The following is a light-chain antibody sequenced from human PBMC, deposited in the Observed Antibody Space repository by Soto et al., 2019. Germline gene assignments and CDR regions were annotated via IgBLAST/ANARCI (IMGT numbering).Light chain of an antibody. V-gene: IGLV2-11*01. CDR3: CSYAGSYTSLYV. J-gene: IGLJ1*01. CDR1: SSDVGGYNY. CDR2: DVS. Sequence: QLVLTQPRSVSGSPGQSVTISCTGTSSDVGGYNYVSWYQQHPGKAPKLMIYDVSKRPSGVPDRFSGSKSGNTASLTISGLQAEDEADYYCCSYAGSYTSLYVFGTGTKLTVL.